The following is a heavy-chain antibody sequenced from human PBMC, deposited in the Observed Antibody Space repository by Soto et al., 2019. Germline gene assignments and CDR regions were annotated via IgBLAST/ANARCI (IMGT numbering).Heavy chain of an antibody. J-gene: IGHJ4*02. Sequence: GGSLRLSCAASGFTFSSYAMSWVRQAPGKGLEWVSAISGSGGSTYYADSVKGRFTISRDNSKNTLYLQMNSLRAEDTAVYYCAKDFTPFHYYDSSDADYWGQGTLVTVSS. D-gene: IGHD3-22*01. V-gene: IGHV3-23*01. CDR2: ISGSGGST. CDR1: GFTFSSYA. CDR3: AKDFTPFHYYDSSDADY.